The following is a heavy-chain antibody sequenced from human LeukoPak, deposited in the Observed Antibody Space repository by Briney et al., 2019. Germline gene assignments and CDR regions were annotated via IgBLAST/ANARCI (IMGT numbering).Heavy chain of an antibody. V-gene: IGHV3-48*03. Sequence: PGGSLRLSCAASGFPFSGYEMNWVRQTPGKGLEWVSYISSSGTTIYYADSVKGRFAISRDNAKNSLYLQMNSLRAEDTAVYYCVRELEGGLGDYWGQGTLVTVSS. CDR3: VRELEGGLGDY. CDR2: ISSSGTTI. CDR1: GFPFSGYE. D-gene: IGHD2-15*01. J-gene: IGHJ4*02.